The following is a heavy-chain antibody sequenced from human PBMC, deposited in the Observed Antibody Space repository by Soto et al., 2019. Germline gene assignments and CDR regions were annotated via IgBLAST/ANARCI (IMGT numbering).Heavy chain of an antibody. CDR2: ISGSGGST. Sequence: PGGSLRLSCAASGFTFSSYAMSWVRQAPGKGLEWVSAISGSGGSTYYADSVKGRFTISRDNSKNTLYLQMNSLRAEDTAVYYCAKEGARRGILELSKNNWFDPWGQGTLVTVSS. CDR1: GFTFSSYA. CDR3: AKEGARRGILELSKNNWFDP. V-gene: IGHV3-23*01. D-gene: IGHD3-3*01. J-gene: IGHJ5*02.